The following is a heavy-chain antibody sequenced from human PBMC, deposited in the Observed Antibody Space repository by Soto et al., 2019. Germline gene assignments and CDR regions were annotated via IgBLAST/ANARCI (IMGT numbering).Heavy chain of an antibody. CDR2: INPNSGGT. D-gene: IGHD3-9*01. CDR3: ARGAYYDILTGYYTPAVDYYYGMDV. J-gene: IGHJ6*02. Sequence: ASVKVSCKASGYTFTGYYMHWVRQAPGQGLEWMGWINPNSGGTNYAQKFQGWVTMTRDTSISTAYMELSRLRSDDTAVYYCARGAYYDILTGYYTPAVDYYYGMDVWGQGTTVTVSS. V-gene: IGHV1-2*04. CDR1: GYTFTGYY.